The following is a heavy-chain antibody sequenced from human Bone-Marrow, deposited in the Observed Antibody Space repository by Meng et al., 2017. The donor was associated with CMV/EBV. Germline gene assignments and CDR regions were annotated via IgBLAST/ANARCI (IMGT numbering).Heavy chain of an antibody. J-gene: IGHJ6*01. D-gene: IGHD5-12*01. CDR2: IRYDGSNK. CDR3: ARDKGYGSGMDV. CDR1: GFTFSSYG. V-gene: IGHV3-30*02. Sequence: GESLKISCAASGFTFSSYGMHWVRQAPGKGLEWVAFIRYDGSNKYYADSVKGRFTISRDNSKNTLYLQMNSLRGEDTAVYYCARDKGYGSGMDVWGQGTTVTVSS.